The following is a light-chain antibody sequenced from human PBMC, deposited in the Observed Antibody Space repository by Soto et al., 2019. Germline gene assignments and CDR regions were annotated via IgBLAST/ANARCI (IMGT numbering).Light chain of an antibody. CDR1: QSVYNSY. Sequence: EIVLTQSPGTLSLSPGERATLSCRASQSVYNSYLAWYQQKPGQAPRLLIYGASSRATGIPDRFSGSGSGTDFTLTISRLEPEDFAVYYCQQYGSSPRTFGQGTKVEIK. J-gene: IGKJ1*01. CDR2: GAS. V-gene: IGKV3-20*01. CDR3: QQYGSSPRT.